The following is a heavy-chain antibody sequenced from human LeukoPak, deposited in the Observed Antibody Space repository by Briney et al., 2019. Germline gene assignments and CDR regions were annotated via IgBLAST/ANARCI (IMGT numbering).Heavy chain of an antibody. Sequence: GASVKVSCKASGYTFTSYGISWVRQAPGQGLERMGWISAYNGNTNYAQKLQGRVTMTTDTSTSTAYMELRSLRSDDTAVYYCARDGSSITIFGVVTQTYYYYGMDVWGQGTTVTVSS. V-gene: IGHV1-18*01. CDR1: GYTFTSYG. D-gene: IGHD3-3*01. CDR3: ARDGSSITIFGVVTQTYYYYGMDV. CDR2: ISAYNGNT. J-gene: IGHJ6*02.